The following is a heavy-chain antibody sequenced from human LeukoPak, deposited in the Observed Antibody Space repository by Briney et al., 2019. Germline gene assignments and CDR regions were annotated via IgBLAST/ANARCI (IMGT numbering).Heavy chain of an antibody. V-gene: IGHV3-9*01. Sequence: GRSLRLSCAASGFTFDDYAMHWVRQVPGKGLEWVSGISWNSGSIGYADSVKGRFTISRDNAKNSLYLQMNSLRAEDTALYYCAKDESGNGILFDYWGQGTLVTVSS. CDR3: AKDESGNGILFDY. D-gene: IGHD4-23*01. J-gene: IGHJ4*02. CDR2: ISWNSGSI. CDR1: GFTFDDYA.